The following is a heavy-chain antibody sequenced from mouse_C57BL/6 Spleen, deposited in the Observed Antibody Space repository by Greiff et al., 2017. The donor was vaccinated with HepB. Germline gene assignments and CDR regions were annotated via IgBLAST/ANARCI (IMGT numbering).Heavy chain of an antibody. D-gene: IGHD1-1*01. J-gene: IGHJ4*01. Sequence: EVQLQESGPGLVKPSQSLSLTCYVSGYSFTSGYYWYWIRQFPGNQQEWMGYIRYDGSTNYNPTFKNRITITRDTSKNQSFLKLNSVTTEDTATYYCARVHFYGSTSYYAMDYWGQGTSVTVSS. V-gene: IGHV3-6*01. CDR3: ARVHFYGSTSYYAMDY. CDR2: IRYDGST. CDR1: GYSFTSGYY.